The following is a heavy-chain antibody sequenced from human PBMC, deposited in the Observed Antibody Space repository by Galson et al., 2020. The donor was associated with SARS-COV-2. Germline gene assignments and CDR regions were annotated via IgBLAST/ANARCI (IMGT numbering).Heavy chain of an antibody. Sequence: GGSLRLSCAASGFTFSGSAIHWVRQASGKGLEWVGRIKSKANSYATAYAASVKGRFTMSRDDSKNTGYLQMNSLKTEDTALYYCTSGYCISSTCYPEFDPWGQGTLVTVSS. J-gene: IGHJ5*02. CDR2: IKSKANSYAT. CDR3: TSGYCISSTCYPEFDP. D-gene: IGHD2-2*01. V-gene: IGHV3-73*01. CDR1: GFTFSGSA.